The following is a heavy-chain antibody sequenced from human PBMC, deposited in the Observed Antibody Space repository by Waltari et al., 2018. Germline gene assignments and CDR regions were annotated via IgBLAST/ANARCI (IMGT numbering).Heavy chain of an antibody. V-gene: IGHV1-2*02. Sequence: QVQLVQSGAEVKQPGAAGTGPCKASEDTFNGYYNQWVRQAPGQGLEWMGWINPNSGDKNYGAKFRGRVTMTRDTSIHTAYMELSRLRSDDTAIYFCARAIGWEQIDYWGQGTLVTVSS. CDR3: ARAIGWEQIDY. D-gene: IGHD1-26*01. CDR2: INPNSGDK. J-gene: IGHJ4*02. CDR1: EDTFNGYY.